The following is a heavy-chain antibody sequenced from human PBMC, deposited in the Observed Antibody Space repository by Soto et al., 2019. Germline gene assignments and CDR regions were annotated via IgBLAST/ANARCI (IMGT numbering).Heavy chain of an antibody. CDR1: GFIFSSYA. Sequence: QVQLVESGGGVVQPERSLRLSCAASGFIFSSYAMNWVRQAPGKGLEWVALISYEGSSQYYAYSVKGRFTISRDSSKNTLYLHMNSLGAADTAVYYCGRCTSTSCHLGSDYWGQGTLVTVSS. CDR3: GRCTSTSCHLGSDY. D-gene: IGHD2-2*01. CDR2: ISYEGSSQ. J-gene: IGHJ4*02. V-gene: IGHV3-30*04.